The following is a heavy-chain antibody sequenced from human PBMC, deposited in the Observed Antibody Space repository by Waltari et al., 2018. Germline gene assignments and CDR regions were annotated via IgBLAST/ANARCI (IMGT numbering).Heavy chain of an antibody. J-gene: IGHJ2*01. CDR3: AREGIAVAGPSVRYFDL. Sequence: QVQLQQWGAGLLKPSETLSLTCTVYGGSFSGYYWSWVRPPPGKGLEWIGEINHSGSTNYNPSLKSRVTISVDTSKNQFSLKLSSVTAADTAVYYCAREGIAVAGPSVRYFDLWGRGTLVTVSS. V-gene: IGHV4-34*01. CDR2: INHSGST. D-gene: IGHD6-19*01. CDR1: GGSFSGYY.